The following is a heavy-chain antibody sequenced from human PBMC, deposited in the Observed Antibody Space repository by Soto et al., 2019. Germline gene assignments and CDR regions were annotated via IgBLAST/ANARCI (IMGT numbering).Heavy chain of an antibody. D-gene: IGHD6-19*01. J-gene: IGHJ5*02. CDR2: ISAYNGNT. CDR3: ARDRLDSSGWYGSSDWFDP. Sequence: GASVKVSCKASGYTFTGYGISWVRQAPGQGLEWMGWISAYNGNTNYAQKLQGRVTMTTDTSTSTAYMELRSLRSDDTAVYYCARDRLDSSGWYGSSDWFDPWGQGTLVTVSS. V-gene: IGHV1-18*01. CDR1: GYTFTGYG.